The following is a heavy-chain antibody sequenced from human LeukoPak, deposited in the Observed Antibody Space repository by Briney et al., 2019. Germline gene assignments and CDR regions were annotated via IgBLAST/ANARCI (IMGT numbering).Heavy chain of an antibody. D-gene: IGHD2-2*01. V-gene: IGHV4-34*01. CDR2: INHSGST. CDR3: AKTSRTSPYGMDV. CDR1: GGSFSGYY. J-gene: IGHJ6*02. Sequence: SETLSLTCAVYGGSFSGYYWSWIRQPPGKGLEWIGEINHSGSTNYNPSLKSRVTISVDTSKNQFSLKLSSVTAADTAVYYCAKTSRTSPYGMDVWGQGTTVTVSS.